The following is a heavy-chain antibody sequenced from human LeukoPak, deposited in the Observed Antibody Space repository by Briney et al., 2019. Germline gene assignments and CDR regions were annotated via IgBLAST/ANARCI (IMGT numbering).Heavy chain of an antibody. J-gene: IGHJ4*02. CDR1: GFTFGSYA. CDR3: AKTKPYGTTWYGGID. CDR2: IRESGGST. Sequence: GGSLGLSCVASGFTFGSYAMSWVRQAPGKGLEWVSAIRESGGSTHYADSVKGRFTISRDNSKNTLYLQMNSLRAEDTAVYYCAKTKPYGTTWYGGIDWGQGALVTVSS. V-gene: IGHV3-23*01. D-gene: IGHD6-13*01.